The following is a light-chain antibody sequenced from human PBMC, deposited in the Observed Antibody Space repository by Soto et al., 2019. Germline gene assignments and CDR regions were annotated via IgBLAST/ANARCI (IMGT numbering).Light chain of an antibody. CDR2: EVY. CDR3: SSYAGSNNYV. V-gene: IGLV2-8*01. Sequence: QSALTQPPSASGSPGQSVTISCTGTSSDVGGYNYVSWYQQHPGKAPKLIIFEVYKRPSGVPDRFSGSKSGNTASLTVSGFQAEDEADYYCSSYAGSNNYVFGTGTKVTVL. J-gene: IGLJ1*01. CDR1: SSDVGGYNY.